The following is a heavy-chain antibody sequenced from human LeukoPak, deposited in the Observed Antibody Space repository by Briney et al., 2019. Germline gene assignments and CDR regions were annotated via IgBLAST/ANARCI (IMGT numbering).Heavy chain of an antibody. CDR3: ARDDGSGWHYFDY. J-gene: IGHJ4*02. CDR1: GGSISSYY. CDR2: IYYSGST. V-gene: IGHV4-59*01. D-gene: IGHD6-19*01. Sequence: PSETLSLTCTVSGGSISSYYWSWIRQPPGKGLEWMGYIYYSGSTNYNPPLKSRVTISVDTSKNQFSLKLSSVTAADTAVYYCARDDGSGWHYFDYWGQGTLVTVSS.